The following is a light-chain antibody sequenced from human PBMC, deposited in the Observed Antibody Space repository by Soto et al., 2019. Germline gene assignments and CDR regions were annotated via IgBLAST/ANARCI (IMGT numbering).Light chain of an antibody. CDR3: QSYDSSLSGSV. V-gene: IGLV1-40*01. J-gene: IGLJ2*01. CDR1: SSNIGAGYE. CDR2: DNN. Sequence: QPVLTQPPSVSGAPGQRVTISCSGSSSNIGAGYEVHWYQQLPGTAPKLLIYDNNNRPSGVPDRFSGSKSGTSASLAITGLQAEDEADYYCQSYDSSLSGSVFGGGTKLTVL.